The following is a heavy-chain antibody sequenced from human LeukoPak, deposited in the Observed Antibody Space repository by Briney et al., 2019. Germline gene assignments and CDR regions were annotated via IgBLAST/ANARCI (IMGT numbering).Heavy chain of an antibody. D-gene: IGHD1-14*01. J-gene: IGHJ5*02. CDR2: MDPNTGDT. Sequence: ASVKVSCKASGDSFTDYFIHWVRQAPGQGLEWMGWMDPNTGDTKYGQEFQGRVTMTRDTSIRTAYLEVTSLTSDDTAVFYCARDTTYKSAQGLWFDPWGQGTLVSVSS. V-gene: IGHV1-2*02. CDR1: GDSFTDYF. CDR3: ARDTTYKSAQGLWFDP.